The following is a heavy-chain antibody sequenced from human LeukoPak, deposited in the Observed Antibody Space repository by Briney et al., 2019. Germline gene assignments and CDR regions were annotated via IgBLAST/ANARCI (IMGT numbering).Heavy chain of an antibody. CDR1: GGAFSSYA. J-gene: IGHJ6*04. CDR3: ATDRPVLRYFDWLLLDV. V-gene: IGHV1-69*13. D-gene: IGHD3-9*01. Sequence: SVKVSCKASGGAFSSYAMNWVRQAPGQGLEWMGGIMPIFGSANYAQKFQGRLTITADESTSTAYMDLSSLRSEDTALYYCATDRPVLRYFDWLLLDVWGKGTTVTISS. CDR2: IMPIFGSA.